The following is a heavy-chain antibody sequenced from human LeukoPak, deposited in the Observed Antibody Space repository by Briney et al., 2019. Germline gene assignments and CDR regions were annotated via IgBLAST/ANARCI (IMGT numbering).Heavy chain of an antibody. J-gene: IGHJ4*02. CDR3: ARVSGRGYSGYDVDY. V-gene: IGHV3-7*01. CDR1: GFTFSSYW. CDR2: IEQDGSEK. D-gene: IGHD5-12*01. Sequence: GGSLRLSCAASGFTFSSYWMSWVRQAPGKGLEWVANIEQDGSEKYYVDSVKGRFTISRDNAKNSLYLQMNSLRAEDTAVYYCARVSGRGYSGYDVDYWGQGTLVTVSS.